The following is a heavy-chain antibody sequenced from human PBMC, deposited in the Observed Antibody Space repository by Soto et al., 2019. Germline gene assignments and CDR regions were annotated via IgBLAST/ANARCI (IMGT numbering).Heavy chain of an antibody. CDR1: GGSITSSSHF. CDR3: AGQTFTIAAASYGKSNWFDP. V-gene: IGHV4-39*01. D-gene: IGHD6-25*01. CDR2: IYFTGNT. Sequence: SETLSLTCSASGGSITSSSHFWGWVRQPPGKGLEWIGTIYFTGNTYYTPSLKSRLTMSIDTSKNEFSLRLNSVTAADTAVYYCAGQTFTIAAASYGKSNWFDPWGPGTLVTVSS. J-gene: IGHJ5*02.